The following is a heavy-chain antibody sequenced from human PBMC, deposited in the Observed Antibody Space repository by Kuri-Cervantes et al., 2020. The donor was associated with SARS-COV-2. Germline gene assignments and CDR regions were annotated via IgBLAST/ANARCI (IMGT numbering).Heavy chain of an antibody. J-gene: IGHJ4*02. CDR2: INPNSGGT. CDR3: ARGGDIVVVPAAPRMTY. D-gene: IGHD2-2*01. V-gene: IGHV1-2*02. CDR1: GYTFTGYY. Sequence: ASVKVSCKASGYTFTGYYMHWVRQAPGQGLEWMGWINPNSGGTNYAQKFQGRVTMTRDTSISTAYMELSRLRSDDTAVYYCARGGDIVVVPAAPRMTYWGQGTLVTVSS.